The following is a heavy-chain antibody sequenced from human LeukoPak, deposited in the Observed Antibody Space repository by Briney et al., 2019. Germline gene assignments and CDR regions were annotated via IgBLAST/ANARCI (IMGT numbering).Heavy chain of an antibody. J-gene: IGHJ4*02. D-gene: IGHD4-17*01. CDR2: ISSSSSYI. V-gene: IGHV3-21*01. CDR1: GFTFSSYS. Sequence: GGSLRLSCAASGFTFSSYSMNWVRQAPGKGLEWVSSISSSSSYIYYADSVKGRFTVSRDNAKNSLYLQMNSLRAEDTAVYYCARASDGDLNFDYWGQGTLVTVSS. CDR3: ARASDGDLNFDY.